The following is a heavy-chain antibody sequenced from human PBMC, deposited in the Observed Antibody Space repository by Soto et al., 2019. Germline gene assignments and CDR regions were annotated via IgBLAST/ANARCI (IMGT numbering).Heavy chain of an antibody. J-gene: IGHJ4*02. CDR2: IYHSGST. Sequence: QVQLQESGPGLVKPSETLSLTCAVSGGSIGSSNWWSWVRQPPGKGLEWIGEIYHSGSTNYNPSLTPRVPISVDKSKHHVSPTLSSVTAADTAVYYCAKKVAAPTTTQPTGQFDYWGQGTLVTVSS. CDR1: GGSIGSSNW. V-gene: IGHV4-4*02. D-gene: IGHD6-6*01. CDR3: AKKVAAPTTTQPTGQFDY.